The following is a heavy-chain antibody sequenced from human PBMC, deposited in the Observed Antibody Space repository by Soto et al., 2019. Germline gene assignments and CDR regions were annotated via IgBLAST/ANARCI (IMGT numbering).Heavy chain of an antibody. CDR1: GGTFSSYA. V-gene: IGHV1-69*13. CDR3: ARGMYDFWSGYLDY. J-gene: IGHJ4*02. Sequence: GASVKVSCKASGGTFSSYAISWVLQAPGQGLEWMGGIIPIFGTANYAQKFQGRVTITADESMSTAYMELSSLRSEDTAVYYCARGMYDFWSGYLDYWGQGTLVTVSS. CDR2: IIPIFGTA. D-gene: IGHD3-3*01.